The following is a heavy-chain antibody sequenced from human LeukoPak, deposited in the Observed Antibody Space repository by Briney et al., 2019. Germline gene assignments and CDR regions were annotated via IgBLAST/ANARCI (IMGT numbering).Heavy chain of an antibody. CDR3: AKDKAPLLQSTSSAFDH. Sequence: PGGSLRLSCAASGFTLRTYSMDGGRQAPGKGLEWVTFIRNNGSEKYYADSVQVRFTISRDNSKNTVYLQMHSLRPEETAVYYCAKDKAPLLQSTSSAFDHWGQGTHVTVSS. J-gene: IGHJ4*02. CDR2: IRNNGSEK. D-gene: IGHD6-13*01. CDR1: GFTLRTYS. V-gene: IGHV3-30*02.